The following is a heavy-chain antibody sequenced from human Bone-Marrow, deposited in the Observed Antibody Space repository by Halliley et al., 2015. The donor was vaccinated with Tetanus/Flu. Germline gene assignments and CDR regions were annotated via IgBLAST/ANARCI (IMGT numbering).Heavy chain of an antibody. Sequence: GWMGEINPKQGPNYTPPPQSRVHMSVDKSKNQIFLKLHSGTAADTAVYYCARQRPGIYGMDVWGQGATVTVSS. CDR2: INPKQGP. V-gene: IGHV4-4*02. J-gene: IGHJ6*02. CDR3: ARQRPGIYGMDV.